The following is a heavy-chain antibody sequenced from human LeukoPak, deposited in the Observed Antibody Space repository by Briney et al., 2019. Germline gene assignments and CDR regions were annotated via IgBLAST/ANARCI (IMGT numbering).Heavy chain of an antibody. CDR2: ISSDGSNK. D-gene: IGHD3-3*01. J-gene: IGHJ4*02. CDR3: ARELLYHFDY. CDR1: GFTSSSYT. V-gene: IGHV3-30-3*01. Sequence: GGSLRLSCAASGFTSSSYTMHWVRQAPGKGLEWVAVISSDGSNKNYADSVRGRFTISRDNSKNTLYLQMNSLRAEDTAVYYCARELLYHFDYWGQGTLVTFSS.